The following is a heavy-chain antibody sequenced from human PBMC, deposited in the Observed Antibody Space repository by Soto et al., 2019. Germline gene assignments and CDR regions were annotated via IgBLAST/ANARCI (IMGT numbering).Heavy chain of an antibody. V-gene: IGHV4-34*01. J-gene: IGHJ2*01. Sequence: QVQLQQWGAGLLKPSETLSLTCAVYGGSFSGYYWSWIRQPPGKGLEWIGEINHSGSTNYNPSLTSRVTISVHPSNTPLSLNLSSVPAADTAVYYCASRLGLRFLYYWYFDLWGRGTLVTVSS. CDR1: GGSFSGYY. CDR2: INHSGST. CDR3: ASRLGLRFLYYWYFDL. D-gene: IGHD2-2*02.